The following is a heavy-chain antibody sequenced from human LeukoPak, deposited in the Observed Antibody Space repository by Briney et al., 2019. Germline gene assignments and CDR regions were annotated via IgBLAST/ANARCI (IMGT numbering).Heavy chain of an antibody. CDR1: GYTFTSYG. Sequence: ASVKVSCKASGYTFTSYGISWVRQAPGQGLEWMGWISAYNGNTNYAQKLQGRVTMTTDKSTSTAYMQLRSLRSDDTAVYYCARIMITFGGVIVIEDYWGQGTLVTVSS. D-gene: IGHD3-16*02. J-gene: IGHJ4*02. CDR3: ARIMITFGGVIVIEDY. CDR2: ISAYNGNT. V-gene: IGHV1-18*01.